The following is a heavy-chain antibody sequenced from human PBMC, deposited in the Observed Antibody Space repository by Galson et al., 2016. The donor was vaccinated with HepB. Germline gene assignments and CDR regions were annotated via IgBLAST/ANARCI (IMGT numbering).Heavy chain of an antibody. D-gene: IGHD3-10*01. CDR1: GASVSDYY. V-gene: IGHV4-4*07. CDR3: ARVSPARDQWSREFYDY. Sequence: SETLSLTCSVSGASVSDYYWSWIRQSAGKGLEWVGRFYITGTTNYNPSLKSRVAMSVDTSANVFSLKLLSVTAADTAIYYCARVSPARDQWSREFYDYWGRGAQVTVSS. CDR2: FYITGTT. J-gene: IGHJ4*02.